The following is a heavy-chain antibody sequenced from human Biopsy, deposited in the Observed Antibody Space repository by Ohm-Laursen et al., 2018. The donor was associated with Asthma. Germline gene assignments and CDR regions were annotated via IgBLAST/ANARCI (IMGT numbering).Heavy chain of an antibody. D-gene: IGHD3-22*01. CDR3: AKVRSDWVITESFDY. CDR1: GFKFDEYT. CDR2: ISWNSATI. V-gene: IGHV3-9*01. J-gene: IGHJ4*02. Sequence: SLRLSCSATGFKFDEYTMHWVRQAPGKGLEWVSGISWNSATIGYADSMEGRFTISRDNAKNSVFLHMDSLRPEDTALYYCAKVRSDWVITESFDYWGQGVLVTVSS.